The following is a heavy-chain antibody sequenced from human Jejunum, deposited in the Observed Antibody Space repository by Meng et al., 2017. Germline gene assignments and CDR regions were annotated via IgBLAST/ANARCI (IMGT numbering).Heavy chain of an antibody. CDR3: ARNNRDY. V-gene: IGHV1-2*06. CDR1: GYTFSDYY. CDR2: IRPKSGVT. D-gene: IGHD1-14*01. J-gene: IGHJ4*02. Sequence: ASVKVSCKASGYTFSDYYIQWMRQAPGQGLEWLGRIRPKSGVTNFAQRFQGRFTMTIDTSITTAYMGLSALTSDDTAVYYCARNNRDYWGQGTLVTVSS.